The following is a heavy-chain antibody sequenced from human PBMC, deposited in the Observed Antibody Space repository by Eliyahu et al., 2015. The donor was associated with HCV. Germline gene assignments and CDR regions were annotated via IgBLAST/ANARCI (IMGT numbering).Heavy chain of an antibody. CDR2: IYWDDDK. CDR3: ARTPRPMASFDY. D-gene: IGHD3-10*01. Sequence: QITLRESGPTLVKPTQTLTLTCTFSAFSFTTTGVGVGWIRQPPGKALEWLALIYWDDDKRYSPSLKNRLTITRDISKNQVVLTMTNMDPVDTATHYCARTPRPMASFDYWGQGTLVTVSS. V-gene: IGHV2-5*02. CDR1: AFSFTTTGVG. J-gene: IGHJ4*02.